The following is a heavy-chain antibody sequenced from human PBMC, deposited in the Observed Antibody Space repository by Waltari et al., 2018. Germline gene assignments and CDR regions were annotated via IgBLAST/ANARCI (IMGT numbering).Heavy chain of an antibody. CDR3: ARVSGDYFDY. Sequence: QVQLVESGGGVVQPGRSLRLSCAASGFTFSSYAMHWVRQAPGKGLEWVAVISYDGSNKYYADSVKGRFTISRDNSKNTLYLQMNSLRAEDTAVYYCARVSGDYFDYWGQGTLVTVSS. CDR1: GFTFSSYA. CDR2: ISYDGSNK. D-gene: IGHD3-10*01. V-gene: IGHV3-30-3*01. J-gene: IGHJ4*02.